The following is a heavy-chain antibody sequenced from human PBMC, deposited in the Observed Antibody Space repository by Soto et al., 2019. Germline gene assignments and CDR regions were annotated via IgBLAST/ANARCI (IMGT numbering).Heavy chain of an antibody. V-gene: IGHV3-7*01. CDR2: IKQDGSEK. D-gene: IGHD2-2*01. CDR1: GFTFSSYW. CDR3: ARDPSIVLVPAATHCYYYCGMDV. Sequence: EVQLVESGGGLVQPGGSLRLSCAASGFTFSSYWMSWVRQAPGKGLEWVANIKQDGSEKYYVDSVKGRFTISRDNAKNSLYMQINSLRAEDTAVYYCARDPSIVLVPAATHCYYYCGMDVWGQGTTVTVSS. J-gene: IGHJ6*02.